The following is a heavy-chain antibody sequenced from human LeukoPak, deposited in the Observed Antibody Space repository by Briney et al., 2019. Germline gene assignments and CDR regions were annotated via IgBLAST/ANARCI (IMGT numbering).Heavy chain of an antibody. CDR3: ARARGDSYGSGSYYQHFDY. V-gene: IGHV1-18*01. CDR2: ISAYNGNT. CDR1: GYTFTSYG. D-gene: IGHD3-10*01. J-gene: IGHJ4*02. Sequence: ALVKVSCKASGYTFTSYGISWVRQAPGQGLEWMGWISAYNGNTKYAQKLQGRVTTTTDTSTSTAYMELRSLRSDDTAVYYCARARGDSYGSGSYYQHFDYWGQGTLVTVSS.